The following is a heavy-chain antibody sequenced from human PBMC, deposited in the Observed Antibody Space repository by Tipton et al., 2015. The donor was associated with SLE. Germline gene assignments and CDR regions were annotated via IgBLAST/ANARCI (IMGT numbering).Heavy chain of an antibody. J-gene: IGHJ5*02. CDR1: GFTVSSNY. V-gene: IGHV3-53*04. Sequence: SLRLSCAASGFTVSSNYMSWVRQAPGKGLEWVSVIYSGGSTYYADSVKGRFTISRHNSKNTLYLQMNSLRAEDTAVYYCAREARTVNNWFDPWGQGTLVTVSS. CDR3: AREARTVNNWFDP. CDR2: IYSGGST. D-gene: IGHD4-11*01.